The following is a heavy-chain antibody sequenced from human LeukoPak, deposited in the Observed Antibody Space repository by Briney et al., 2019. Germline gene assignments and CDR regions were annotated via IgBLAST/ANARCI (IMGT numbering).Heavy chain of an antibody. J-gene: IGHJ5*02. Sequence: GGSLRLSCAASGFTFSSYSMNWVRQAPGKGLEWVSSISSSSSYIYYADSVKGRFTISRDNAKNSLYLQMNSLRAEDTAVYYCARDVTGTTFDPWGQGTLVTVSS. CDR1: GFTFSSYS. CDR3: ARDVTGTTFDP. D-gene: IGHD1-7*01. V-gene: IGHV3-21*01. CDR2: ISSSSSYI.